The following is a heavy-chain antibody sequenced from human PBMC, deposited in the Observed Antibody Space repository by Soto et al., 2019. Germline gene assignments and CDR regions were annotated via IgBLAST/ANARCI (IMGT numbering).Heavy chain of an antibody. Sequence: PSETLSLTCAVYGGSFSGYYWSWIRQPPGKGLEWIGEINHSGSTNYNPSLKSRVTISVDTSKNQFSLKPSSVTAADTAVYYCARWFGELLFSRYYYYGMDVWGQGTTVTVSS. CDR1: GGSFSGYY. CDR2: INHSGST. J-gene: IGHJ6*02. D-gene: IGHD3-10*01. V-gene: IGHV4-34*01. CDR3: ARWFGELLFSRYYYYGMDV.